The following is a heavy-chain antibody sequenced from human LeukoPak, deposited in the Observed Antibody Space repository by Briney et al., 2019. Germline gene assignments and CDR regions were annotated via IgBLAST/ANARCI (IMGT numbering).Heavy chain of an antibody. J-gene: IGHJ5*02. D-gene: IGHD5-12*01. CDR2: ISSSSSTI. CDR1: GFTFSTYS. Sequence: GGSLRLSCAASGFTFSTYSMNWVRQAPGKGLEWVSYISSSSSTIYYADSVKGRFTISRDNAKNSLYLQMNSLRAEDTAVYYCARDRGYSGYNWFDPWGQGTLVTVSS. CDR3: ARDRGYSGYNWFDP. V-gene: IGHV3-48*01.